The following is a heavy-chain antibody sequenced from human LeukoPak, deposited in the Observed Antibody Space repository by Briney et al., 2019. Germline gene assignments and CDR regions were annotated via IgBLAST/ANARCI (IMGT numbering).Heavy chain of an antibody. D-gene: IGHD2-21*01. Sequence: GASVKVSCKASGYTFSSYDFNWVRQATGQGLEWMGWMNPTSGNTGYEQKFQGRVTMTRNTSISTAYMELSGLRSEDTAIYYCARFNSRGHGLDVWGQGTTVTVSS. CDR1: GYTFSSYD. J-gene: IGHJ6*02. CDR2: MNPTSGNT. CDR3: ARFNSRGHGLDV. V-gene: IGHV1-8*01.